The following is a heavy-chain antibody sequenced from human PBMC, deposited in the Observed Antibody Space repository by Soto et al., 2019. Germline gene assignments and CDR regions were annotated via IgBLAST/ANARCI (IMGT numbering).Heavy chain of an antibody. CDR3: ARVGYSGSYHFDY. CDR2: ISRSSYI. D-gene: IGHD1-26*01. CDR1: GFTFSSYS. J-gene: IGHJ4*02. V-gene: IGHV3-21*01. Sequence: GGSLRLSCAASGFTFSSYSMNWVRQAPGKGLEWVSSISRSSYIYYADSVKGRFTISRDNAKNALYLQMNSLRDEDTAVYYCARVGYSGSYHFDYWGQGTLVTVSS.